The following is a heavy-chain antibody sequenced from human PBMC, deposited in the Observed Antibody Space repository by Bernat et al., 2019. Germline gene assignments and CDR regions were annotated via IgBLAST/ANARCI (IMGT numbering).Heavy chain of an antibody. J-gene: IGHJ5*02. D-gene: IGHD5-18*01. CDR3: ARGRHLIQLFFFIGAGTEKRAFDP. CDR2: INHSGST. CDR1: GGSFSGYY. Sequence: QVQLQQWGAGLLKPSETLSLTCAVYGGSFSGYYWSWIRQPPGKGLEWIGEINHSGSTNYNPSLKSRVTISVDTSKNQFSLKLSSVTAADTAVYYCARGRHLIQLFFFIGAGTEKRAFDPWGQGTLVTVSS. V-gene: IGHV4-34*01.